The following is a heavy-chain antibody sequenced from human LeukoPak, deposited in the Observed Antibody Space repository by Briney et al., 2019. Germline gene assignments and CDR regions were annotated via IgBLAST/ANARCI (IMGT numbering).Heavy chain of an antibody. CDR1: GFTFSDYY. D-gene: IGHD3-22*01. Sequence: GGSLRLSCAASGFTFSDYYMSWIRQAPGKGLEWVSYISSSGSTIYYADSVKGRFTISRDNAKNSLYLQMNSLRAEDTAVYYCARAGVVVVKGEYYFDYWGQGTLVTVSS. J-gene: IGHJ4*02. V-gene: IGHV3-11*01. CDR2: ISSSGSTI. CDR3: ARAGVVVVKGEYYFDY.